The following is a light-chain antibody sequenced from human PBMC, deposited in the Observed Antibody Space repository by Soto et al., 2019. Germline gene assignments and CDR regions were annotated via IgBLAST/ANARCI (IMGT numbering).Light chain of an antibody. J-gene: IGKJ1*01. Sequence: AIRMTQSPSSLSASTGDRVTITCRASQGISSYLAWYQQKPGKAPKLLIYAASTLQSGVPSRFSGSGSGTDFTLTISCLQSEDFATYYCQQYYSYLRTFDQGTKVEIK. CDR1: QGISSY. CDR2: AAS. V-gene: IGKV1-8*01. CDR3: QQYYSYLRT.